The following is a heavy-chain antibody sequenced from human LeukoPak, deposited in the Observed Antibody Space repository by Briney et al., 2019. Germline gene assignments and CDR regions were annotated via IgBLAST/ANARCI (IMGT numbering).Heavy chain of an antibody. Sequence: GGSLRLSRAVSGFTVSSNYLNWVRQAQGKGLEWVSVIYSGGSTYYADSVKGRFTISRDNLRNTLFLQMNSLRAEDTAVYYCARERRYCSGDNCYSGSDYWGQGTLVTVSS. CDR3: ARERRYCSGDNCYSGSDY. CDR2: IYSGGST. V-gene: IGHV3-53*01. CDR1: GFTVSSNY. J-gene: IGHJ4*02. D-gene: IGHD2-15*01.